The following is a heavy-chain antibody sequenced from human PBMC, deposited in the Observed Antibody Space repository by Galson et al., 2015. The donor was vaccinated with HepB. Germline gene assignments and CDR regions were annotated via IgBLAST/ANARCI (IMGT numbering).Heavy chain of an antibody. J-gene: IGHJ6*02. CDR1: GFTFSSYW. V-gene: IGHV3-7*01. Sequence: SLRLSCAASGFTFSSYWMSWVRQAPGKGLEWVAIIKQDGSEKYYVDSVKGRFTISRDNAKNSLYLQMNSLRAEDTAVYYCARVISAGYYGMDVWGQGTTVTVSS. D-gene: IGHD3-10*01. CDR3: ARVISAGYYGMDV. CDR2: IKQDGSEK.